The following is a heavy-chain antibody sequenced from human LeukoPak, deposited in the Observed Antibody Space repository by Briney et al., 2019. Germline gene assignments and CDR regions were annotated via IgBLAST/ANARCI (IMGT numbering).Heavy chain of an antibody. Sequence: GRSLRLPCATSGYSFSSHGMHWVRQAPGKGLEWVALIWYDGSNRNYADSVKGRFTISRDDSKNTLYLQMNSLRAEDTALYFCARDLSFGSMSFDDWGQGTLVTVSS. CDR3: ARDLSFGSMSFDD. J-gene: IGHJ4*02. CDR2: IWYDGSNR. D-gene: IGHD2/OR15-2a*01. V-gene: IGHV3-33*01. CDR1: GYSFSSHG.